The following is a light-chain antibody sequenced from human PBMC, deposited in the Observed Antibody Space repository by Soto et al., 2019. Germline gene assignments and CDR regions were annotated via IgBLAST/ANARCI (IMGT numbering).Light chain of an antibody. J-gene: IGLJ2*01. CDR2: GNS. Sequence: QSVLTQPPSVSGAPGQRVTISCTGSSSNIGAGYDVHWYQQLPGTAPKLLIYGNSNRPSGVPDRFSGSKSGTSASLAITGLXXEXEADYYCQSYDSSLSGSVFGGGTKVTVL. V-gene: IGLV1-40*01. CDR3: QSYDSSLSGSV. CDR1: SSNIGAGYD.